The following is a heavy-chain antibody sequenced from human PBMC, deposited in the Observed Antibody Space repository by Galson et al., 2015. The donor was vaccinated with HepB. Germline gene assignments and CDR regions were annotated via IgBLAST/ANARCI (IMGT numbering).Heavy chain of an antibody. J-gene: IGHJ4*02. CDR1: GFSLSACA. CDR3: ARRLDSSGSDY. D-gene: IGHD3-22*01. V-gene: IGHV3-23*01. Sequence: ALRLSCAASGFSLSACAITWVGQALGKGLEWVSGISGNGGDTYYAGSVKGGLTISRDKSKNMLYLQMNSLRAEDTAIYYCARRLDSSGSDYWGQGTLVTVSS. CDR2: ISGNGGDT.